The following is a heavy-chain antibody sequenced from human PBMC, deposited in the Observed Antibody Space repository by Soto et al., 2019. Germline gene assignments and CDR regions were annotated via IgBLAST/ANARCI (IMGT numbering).Heavy chain of an antibody. J-gene: IGHJ1*01. CDR3: DTAALTSLARATTY. D-gene: IGHD5-18*01. Sequence: ASVKVSCKASRYTFTDYYMHWVRQSPGQGLEWMGWINPNSGVTKFPQKFQGRVIMTRDTSISTVYMELSRLTSDDTAVYYYDTAALTSLARATTYGGQGTLVTVSS. CDR2: INPNSGVT. V-gene: IGHV1-2*02. CDR1: RYTFTDYY.